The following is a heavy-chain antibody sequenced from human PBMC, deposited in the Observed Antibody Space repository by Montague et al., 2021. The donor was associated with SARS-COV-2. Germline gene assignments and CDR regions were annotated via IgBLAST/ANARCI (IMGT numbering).Heavy chain of an antibody. CDR2: TFYRSQWHT. D-gene: IGHD4-17*01. CDR1: GDSVSSDTAA. CDR3: ARDGDYGGTWYSFLQN. J-gene: IGHJ1*01. Sequence: CAISGDSVSSDTAAWHWIRQSPSRGLEWLGRTFYRSQWHTDSAASVRSRISFSGDISKNQFSLYLNSVTPEDTAIYYCARDGDYGGTWYSFLQNWGQGTLVIVSS. V-gene: IGHV6-1*01.